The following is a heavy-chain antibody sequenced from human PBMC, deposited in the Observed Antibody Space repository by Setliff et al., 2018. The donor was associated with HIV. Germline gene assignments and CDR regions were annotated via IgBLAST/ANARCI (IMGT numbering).Heavy chain of an antibody. CDR1: GDSVRNYY. CDR2: INYNGNT. CDR3: ARDRGRGSGSPTRKFYYYGMDV. J-gene: IGHJ6*02. Sequence: SETLSLPCTVPGDSVRNYYWSWIRQPPERGLDYIGYINYNGNTNYNPSLKSRVTISVDTSKNKFSVTLRSVTTADTAVYYCARDRGRGSGSPTRKFYYYGMDVWGQGTTVTVSS. V-gene: IGHV4-59*02. D-gene: IGHD3-10*01.